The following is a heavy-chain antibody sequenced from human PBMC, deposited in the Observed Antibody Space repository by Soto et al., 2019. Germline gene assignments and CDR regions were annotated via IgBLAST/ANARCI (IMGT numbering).Heavy chain of an antibody. J-gene: IGHJ4*02. CDR2: IYYSGST. Sequence: SETLSLTCTVSGGSISSYYWSWIRQPPGKGLEWIGYIYYSGSTNYNPSLKSRVTISVDTSKNQFSLKLSSVTAADTAVYYCARRGWGLENYFDYWGQGTPVTVSS. CDR3: ARRGWGLENYFDY. V-gene: IGHV4-59*01. CDR1: GGSISSYY. D-gene: IGHD7-27*01.